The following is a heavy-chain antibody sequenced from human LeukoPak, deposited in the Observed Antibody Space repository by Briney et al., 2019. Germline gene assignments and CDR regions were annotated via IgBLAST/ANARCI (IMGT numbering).Heavy chain of an antibody. CDR3: ARDGRRYNWNYADAFDI. D-gene: IGHD1-7*01. J-gene: IGHJ3*02. V-gene: IGHV4-31*03. Sequence: SQTLSLTCTVSGGSISTGGYYWSWIRQHPGKGLEWIGYIYYSGSTYYNPSLKSRVTISVDTSKNQFSLKLSSVTAADTAVYYCARDGRRYNWNYADAFDIWGQGTMVTVSS. CDR1: GGSISTGGYY. CDR2: IYYSGST.